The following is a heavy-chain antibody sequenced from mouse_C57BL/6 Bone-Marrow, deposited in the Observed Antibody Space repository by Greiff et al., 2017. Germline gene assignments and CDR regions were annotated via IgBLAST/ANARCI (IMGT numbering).Heavy chain of an antibody. Sequence: EVQGVESGGDLVKPGGSLKLSCAASGFTFSSYGMSWVRQTPDKRLEWVATISSGGSYTYYPDSVKGRFTISRDNAKNTLYLQMSSLKSEDTAMYYCARHLHYYASSSRFAYWGHGTLVTVSA. CDR1: GFTFSSYG. D-gene: IGHD1-1*01. J-gene: IGHJ3*01. V-gene: IGHV5-6*01. CDR2: ISSGGSYT. CDR3: ARHLHYYASSSRFAY.